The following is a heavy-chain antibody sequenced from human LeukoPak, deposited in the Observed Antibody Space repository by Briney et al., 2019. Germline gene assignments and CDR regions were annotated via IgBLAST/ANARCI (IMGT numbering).Heavy chain of an antibody. J-gene: IGHJ4*02. V-gene: IGHV1-2*02. CDR2: INPNSGGT. D-gene: IGHD5-12*01. CDR3: ARDPSNSGYDYLYYFDY. CDR1: GYTFTGYY. Sequence: ASVKVSCKASGYTFTGYYMHWVRQAPGQGLEWMGWINPNSGGTNYAQKFQGRVTMTRDTSISTAYMELSRLRSDDTAVYCCARDPSNSGYDYLYYFDYWGQGTLVTVSS.